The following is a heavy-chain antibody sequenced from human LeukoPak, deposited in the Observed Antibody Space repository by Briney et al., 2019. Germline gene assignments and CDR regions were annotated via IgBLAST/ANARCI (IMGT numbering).Heavy chain of an antibody. CDR2: IKSKTDCGKT. CDR3: THSRMTYYYDSSGYYERDYFDY. Sequence: PGGSLRLSCAASGFTFSNAWMSWVRQAPGKGLEWVGRIKSKTDCGKTDYAAPVKGRFTISRDDSKNTLYLQMNSLKTEDTAVYYCTHSRMTYYYDSSGYYERDYFDYWGQGTLVTVSS. V-gene: IGHV3-15*01. D-gene: IGHD3-22*01. CDR1: GFTFSNAW. J-gene: IGHJ4*02.